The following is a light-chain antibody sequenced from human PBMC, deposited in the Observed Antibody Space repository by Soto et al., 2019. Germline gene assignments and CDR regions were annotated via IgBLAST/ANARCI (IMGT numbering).Light chain of an antibody. V-gene: IGLV2-14*01. CDR3: SSHERTTIRI. CDR1: RSDIGGYDY. CDR2: QVT. Sequence: QSALAQPASVSGSPGQSITISCTGTRSDIGGYDYVSWYQQHPGKAPKVIIYQVTHRPSGVSDRFSGSKSGNTAALTISGLQADDEADYYCSSHERTTIRIFGGGTKLTVL. J-gene: IGLJ2*01.